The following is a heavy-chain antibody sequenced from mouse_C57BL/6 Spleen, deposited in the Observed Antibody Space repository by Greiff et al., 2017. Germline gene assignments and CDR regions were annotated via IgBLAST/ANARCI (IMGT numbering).Heavy chain of an antibody. CDR2: ISSGGSYT. CDR1: GFTFSSYG. V-gene: IGHV5-6*01. J-gene: IGHJ1*03. CDR3: ARGYYGSSYEWYFDV. Sequence: EVMLVESGGDLVKPGGSLKLSCAASGFTFSSYGMSWVRQTPDKRLEWVATISSGGSYTYYPDSVKGRFTISRDNAKNTLYLQMSSLKSEDTAMYYCARGYYGSSYEWYFDVWGTGTTVTVSS. D-gene: IGHD1-1*01.